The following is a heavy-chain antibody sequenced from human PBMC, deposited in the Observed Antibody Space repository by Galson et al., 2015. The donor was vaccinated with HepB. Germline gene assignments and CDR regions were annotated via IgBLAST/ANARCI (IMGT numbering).Heavy chain of an antibody. CDR1: GGSISHYY. CDR3: ARLFMVRGVRLSGYYYGMDV. J-gene: IGHJ6*02. V-gene: IGHV4-59*01. D-gene: IGHD3-10*01. Sequence: ETLSLTCTVSGGSISHYYWSWIRQPPGKGLEWIAYMDYSGSTNHNPSLKSRVTISVDTSKNQFSLKLSSVTAADTAVYYCARLFMVRGVRLSGYYYGMDVWGQGTTVTVSS. CDR2: MDYSGST.